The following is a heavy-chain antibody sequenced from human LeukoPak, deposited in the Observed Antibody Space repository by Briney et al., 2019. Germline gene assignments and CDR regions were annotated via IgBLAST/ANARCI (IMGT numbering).Heavy chain of an antibody. CDR1: GGSISSGGYY. V-gene: IGHV4-31*03. CDR3: ARDRRGGATVDY. Sequence: TLSLTCTVSGGSISSGGYYWNWIRQHPGKGLEWIGYIYHTGITYYNPSLKSRVTISVDTSKKQFSLKLSSVSVADTAVYYCARDRRGGATVDYWGQGTLVTVSS. J-gene: IGHJ4*02. D-gene: IGHD1-26*01. CDR2: IYHTGIT.